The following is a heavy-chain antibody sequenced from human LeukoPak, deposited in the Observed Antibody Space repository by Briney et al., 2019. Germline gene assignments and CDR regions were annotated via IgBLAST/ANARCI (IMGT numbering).Heavy chain of an antibody. CDR1: GFTFSSYS. Sequence: NAGASLRLSCAASGFTFSSYSMNWVRQAPGKGLEWIGYIYYSGSTYYNPSLKSRVTISVDTSKNQFSLKLSSVTAADTAVYYCARDQVHYYYGMDVWGQGTTVTVSS. D-gene: IGHD5-24*01. V-gene: IGHV4-59*06. CDR3: ARDQVHYYYGMDV. CDR2: IYYSGST. J-gene: IGHJ6*02.